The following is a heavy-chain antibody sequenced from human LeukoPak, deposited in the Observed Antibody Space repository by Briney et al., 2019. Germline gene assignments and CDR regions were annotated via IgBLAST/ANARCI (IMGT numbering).Heavy chain of an antibody. D-gene: IGHD2-21*02. CDR3: TSCYSDWFDP. Sequence: SETLSLTCTVSGGSISSSSYYWGWIRQPPGKGLEWIGSTYYSGSTYYNPSLKSRVTISVDTSKNQFSLKLSSVTAADTAVYYCTSCYSDWFDPWGQGTLVTVSS. CDR1: GGSISSSSYY. V-gene: IGHV4-39*01. CDR2: TYYSGST. J-gene: IGHJ5*02.